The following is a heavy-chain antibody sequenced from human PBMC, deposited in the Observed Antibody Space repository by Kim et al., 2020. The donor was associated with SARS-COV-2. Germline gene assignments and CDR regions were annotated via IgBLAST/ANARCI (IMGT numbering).Heavy chain of an antibody. CDR2: ISGGGDAR. D-gene: IGHD6-13*01. V-gene: IGHV3-23*01. J-gene: IGHJ4*02. CDR1: GFTFSSYV. CDR3: QPDTRLAAAGGGDY. Sequence: GGSLRLSCAASGFTFSSYVMTWVRQAPGKGLEWVSSISGGGDARGYADSVKGRFTISRDNSKNTLLLQMNSLGAEDTAVYYCQPDTRLAAAGGGDYWGQGTLVTVSS.